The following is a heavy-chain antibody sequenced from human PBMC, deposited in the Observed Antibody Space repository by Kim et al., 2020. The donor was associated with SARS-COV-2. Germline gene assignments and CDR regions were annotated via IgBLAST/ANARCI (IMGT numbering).Heavy chain of an antibody. CDR2: MWYDGSNK. V-gene: IGHV3-33*01. Sequence: GGSLRLSCAASGFTFSSYGMHWVRQAPGKGLEWVAVMWYDGSNKYYADSVKGRFTISRDNSKNTLYLQMNSLRAEDTAVYYCARGRRIAAEEYSGVDVWGQGTTVTVSS. CDR3: ARGRRIAAEEYSGVDV. CDR1: GFTFSSYG. D-gene: IGHD6-13*01. J-gene: IGHJ6*02.